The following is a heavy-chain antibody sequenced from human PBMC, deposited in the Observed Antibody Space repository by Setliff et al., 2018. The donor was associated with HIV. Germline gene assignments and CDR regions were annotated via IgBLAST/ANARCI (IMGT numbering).Heavy chain of an antibody. CDR1: GFTFTNYA. CDR2: INAGNGNT. CDR3: ACPMFYDGKVV. V-gene: IGHV1-3*03. J-gene: IGHJ4*02. Sequence: ASVKVSCKTSGFTFTNYAIHWVRQAPGQRLEWMGWINAGNGNTKYSQGLQGRLTITRDTSASTAYMDLGSLRSEDMAVYYCACPMFYDGKVVWGQGTPVTVSS. D-gene: IGHD3-22*01.